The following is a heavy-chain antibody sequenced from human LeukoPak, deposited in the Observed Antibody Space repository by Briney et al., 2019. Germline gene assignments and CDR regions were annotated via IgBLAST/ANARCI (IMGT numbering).Heavy chain of an antibody. CDR3: ARGGYNYGVDY. D-gene: IGHD5-18*01. Sequence: TLSLTCTVSGGSVSRGSYYWSWIRQPPGKGLEWIGYIYHSGSTYYNPSLKSRVTISVDRSKNQFSLKLSSVTAADTAVYYCARGGYNYGVDYWGQGTLVTVSS. CDR2: IYHSGST. CDR1: GGSVSRGSYY. V-gene: IGHV4-30-2*01. J-gene: IGHJ4*02.